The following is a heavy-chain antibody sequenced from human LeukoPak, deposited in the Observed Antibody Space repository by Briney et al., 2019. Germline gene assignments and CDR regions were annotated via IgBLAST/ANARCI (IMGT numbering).Heavy chain of an antibody. CDR1: GFSFRNYW. CDR2: ISGSGGST. J-gene: IGHJ4*02. CDR3: AKDRDYYDSSGYYPLFDY. D-gene: IGHD3-22*01. V-gene: IGHV3-23*01. Sequence: PGGSLRLSCAASGFSFRNYWMSWVRQAPGKGLEWVSAISGSGGSTYYADSVKGRFTISRDNSKNTLYLQMNSLRAEDTAVYYCAKDRDYYDSSGYYPLFDYWGQGTLVTVSS.